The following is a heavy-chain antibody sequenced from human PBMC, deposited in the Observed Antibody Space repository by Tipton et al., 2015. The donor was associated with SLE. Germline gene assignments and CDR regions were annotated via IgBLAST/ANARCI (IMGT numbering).Heavy chain of an antibody. Sequence: SLRLSCAASGFTFSSYWMHWVRQAPGQGLVWVSRINSDGSSTSYADSVKGRFTISRDNAKNTLYLQMNSLRAEDTAVYYCEKGNYGDYWYFDLWGRGTLVTVSS. D-gene: IGHD4-17*01. CDR3: EKGNYGDYWYFDL. CDR2: INSDGSST. CDR1: GFTFSSYW. V-gene: IGHV3-74*01. J-gene: IGHJ2*01.